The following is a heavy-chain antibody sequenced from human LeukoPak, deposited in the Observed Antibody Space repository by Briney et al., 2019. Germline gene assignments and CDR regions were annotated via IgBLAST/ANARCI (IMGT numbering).Heavy chain of an antibody. V-gene: IGHV4-59*01. CDR2: IYYSGST. D-gene: IGHD3-10*01. CDR1: GGSISSYY. J-gene: IGHJ5*02. CDR3: ARGPTVYYYGSGSYYNEGWFDP. Sequence: PSETQSLTCTVSGGSISSYYWSWIRQPPGKGLEWIGYIYYSGSTNYNPSLKSRVTISVDTSKNQFSLKLSSVTAADTAVYYCARGPTVYYYGSGSYYNEGWFDPWGQGTLVTVSS.